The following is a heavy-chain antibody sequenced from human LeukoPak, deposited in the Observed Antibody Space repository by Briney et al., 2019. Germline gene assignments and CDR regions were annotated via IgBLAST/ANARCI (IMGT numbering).Heavy chain of an antibody. V-gene: IGHV3-21*01. CDR2: ISSSTNYI. CDR1: GFTFSNSY. CDR3: ARKITGPYYFDY. Sequence: PGGSLRLSCAASGFTFSNSYMNWVRQAPGKGLEWVSSISSSTNYIYYADSVKGRFTISRDNAKNALYLQMNSLRAEDTAVYYCARKITGPYYFDYWGQGTLVTVSS. D-gene: IGHD1-14*01. J-gene: IGHJ4*02.